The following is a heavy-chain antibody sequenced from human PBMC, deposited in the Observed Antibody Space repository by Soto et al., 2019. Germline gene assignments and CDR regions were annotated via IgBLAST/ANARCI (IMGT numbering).Heavy chain of an antibody. V-gene: IGHV3-74*01. Sequence: EVLLVESGGGLVQPGGSLRLSCAASGFTFSSYWMHWVRQAPGKGLVWVSRINSDGSSTNYADSVKGRFTISRDNAKNTLYLQMTSLRAEDTAVYYCARGGSLNWYFDLWGRGTLVTVSS. J-gene: IGHJ2*01. CDR2: INSDGSST. D-gene: IGHD1-26*01. CDR1: GFTFSSYW. CDR3: ARGGSLNWYFDL.